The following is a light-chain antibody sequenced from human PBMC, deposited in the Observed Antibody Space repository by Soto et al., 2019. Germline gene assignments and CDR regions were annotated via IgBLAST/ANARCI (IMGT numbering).Light chain of an antibody. J-gene: IGKJ5*01. V-gene: IGKV1-39*01. CDR2: SAS. CDR3: QQSYSSPIT. CDR1: QNINRY. Sequence: DIQMTQSPSSLSASVGDRVAITCRTSQNINRYLNWYQQKPGKAPKLLIYSASSLQSGVPSRFSGSGSATDFTLTISSLQPEDFATYYCQQSYSSPITFGQGTRLEIK.